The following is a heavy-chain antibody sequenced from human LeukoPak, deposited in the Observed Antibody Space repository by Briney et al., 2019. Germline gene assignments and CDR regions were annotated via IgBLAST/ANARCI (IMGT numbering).Heavy chain of an antibody. J-gene: IGHJ4*02. V-gene: IGHV3-66*01. D-gene: IGHD1-26*01. CDR3: ACGSYYYTTHLFDY. Sequence: PGGSLRLSCAASGFTVSSNYMSWVRQAPGKGLEWVSVIYSGGSTYYADSVKGRFTISRDNSKNTLYLQMNSLRAEDTAVYYCACGSYYYTTHLFDYWGQGTLVTVSS. CDR1: GFTVSSNY. CDR2: IYSGGST.